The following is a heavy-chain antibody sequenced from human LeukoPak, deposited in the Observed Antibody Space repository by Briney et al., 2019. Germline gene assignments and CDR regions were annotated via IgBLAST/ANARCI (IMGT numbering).Heavy chain of an antibody. D-gene: IGHD3-3*01. Sequence: PGGSLTLSCAASGFTYSSYAMSWVRQAPGKGLEWVSTISDDAGSTYYADSVKGRFTIFRDNSKNTLYLQMNSLSAEDTAVYYCAKGRDFWSGYQDAFDIWGQGTMVTVSS. J-gene: IGHJ3*02. CDR2: ISDDAGST. CDR3: AKGRDFWSGYQDAFDI. CDR1: GFTYSSYA. V-gene: IGHV3-23*01.